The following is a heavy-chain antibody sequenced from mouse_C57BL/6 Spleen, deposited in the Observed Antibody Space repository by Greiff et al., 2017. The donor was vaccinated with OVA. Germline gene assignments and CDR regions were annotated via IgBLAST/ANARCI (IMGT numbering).Heavy chain of an antibody. CDR2: IYPGDGDT. CDR3: ARVRLLPTARYFDV. CDR1: GYAFSSYW. D-gene: IGHD2-3*01. J-gene: IGHJ1*03. Sequence: VKLMESGAELVKPGASVKISCKASGYAFSSYWMNWVKQRPGKGLEWIGQIYPGDGDTNYNGKFKGKATLTADKSSSTAYMQLSSLTSEDSAVYFCARVRLLPTARYFDVWGTGTTVTVSS. V-gene: IGHV1-80*01.